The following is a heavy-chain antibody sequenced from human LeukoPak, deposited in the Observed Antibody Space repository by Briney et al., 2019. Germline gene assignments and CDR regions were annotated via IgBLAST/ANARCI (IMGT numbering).Heavy chain of an antibody. CDR2: ISGSGGGT. J-gene: IGHJ4*02. V-gene: IGHV3-23*01. CDR1: GFTFTSYA. Sequence: GGSLRLSCAASGFTFTSYAMSWVRQAPGKGLEWGSAISGSGGGTFYADSVKGRFTISRDNAENTLYLQMNSLRAEDTAIYYCAKDGGGAGSYYSASPHLDFWGQGTLVTVSS. D-gene: IGHD3-10*01. CDR3: AKDGGGAGSYYSASPHLDF.